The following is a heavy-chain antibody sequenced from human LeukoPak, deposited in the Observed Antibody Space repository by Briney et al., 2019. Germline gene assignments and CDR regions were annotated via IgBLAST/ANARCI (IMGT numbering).Heavy chain of an antibody. Sequence: PGGSLRLSCAASGLTFMKNSMTWVRQAPGKGLEWVAAITGSGASTDYAGSVRGRFTISRDNSKNTLYMRMNSLRAEDTAIYYCAKDMDDYVWGSYQPIDYWGQGTLVTVSS. CDR3: AKDMDDYVWGSYQPIDY. CDR1: GLTFMKNS. CDR2: ITGSGAST. D-gene: IGHD3-16*02. J-gene: IGHJ4*02. V-gene: IGHV3-23*01.